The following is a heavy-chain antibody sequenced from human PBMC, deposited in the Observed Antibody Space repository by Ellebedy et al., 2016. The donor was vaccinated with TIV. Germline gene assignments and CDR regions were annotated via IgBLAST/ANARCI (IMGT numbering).Heavy chain of an antibody. CDR3: VKDRGDIIRDFDY. CDR1: GFTFSHYA. Sequence: PGGSLRLSCLASGFTFSHYAMHWVRQAPGKGLEYVSAMNINGGNTYYADSVKGRFTISRDNSKNTLYLQMNSLRPEDTAMYYCVKDRGDIIRDFDYWGQGTLVTVSS. D-gene: IGHD2-21*02. CDR2: MNINGGNT. V-gene: IGHV3-64D*06. J-gene: IGHJ4*02.